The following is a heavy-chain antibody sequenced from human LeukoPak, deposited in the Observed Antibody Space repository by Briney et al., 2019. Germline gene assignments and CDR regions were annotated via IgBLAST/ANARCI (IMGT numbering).Heavy chain of an antibody. CDR1: GYILTSYW. V-gene: IGHV5-51*01. D-gene: IGHD1-26*01. J-gene: IGHJ4*02. Sequence: GESLKISWKGSGYILTSYWIGWVRQMPGKDLEWMGIIYPGDSDTRYSPSFQGQVTISADKSISTAYLQWGSLKASDTAMYYCARRPHIVGAQFDYWGQGSLVSVSS. CDR3: ARRPHIVGAQFDY. CDR2: IYPGDSDT.